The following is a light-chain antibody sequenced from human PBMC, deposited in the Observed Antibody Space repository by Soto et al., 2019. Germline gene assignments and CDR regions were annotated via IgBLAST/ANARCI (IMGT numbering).Light chain of an antibody. CDR1: QGIGHD. CDR2: AAA. Sequence: DIQMTQSPSSLSASVGDRVTITCRTSQGIGHDLSWYQQKPGKAPKRLIYAAASFQSGVPSKFSGSGSGTEFTLTISSLQHEDFATYYCLQHNDYPYTFGQGTKLEIK. V-gene: IGKV1-17*01. J-gene: IGKJ2*01. CDR3: LQHNDYPYT.